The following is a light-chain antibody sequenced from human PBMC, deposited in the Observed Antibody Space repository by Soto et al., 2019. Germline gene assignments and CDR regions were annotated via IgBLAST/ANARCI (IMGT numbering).Light chain of an antibody. Sequence: EIVLTQSPATLSLSPGERATLSCRASQSVSSYLAWYQQKPGQAPRLLIYDAFNRATGIPARFSGSASGTDFPLTISSLEPEDFAVYYCQQRSNWPPSTFGQGTKLEIK. CDR3: QQRSNWPPST. J-gene: IGKJ2*01. CDR1: QSVSSY. CDR2: DAF. V-gene: IGKV3-11*01.